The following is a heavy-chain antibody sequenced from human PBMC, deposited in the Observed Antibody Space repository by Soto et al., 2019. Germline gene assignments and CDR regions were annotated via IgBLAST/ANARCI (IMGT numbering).Heavy chain of an antibody. CDR3: AKESRSSAVTATRVYGMDV. D-gene: IGHD2-21*02. CDR2: ISHDGTNK. J-gene: IGHJ6*02. CDR1: GFTFSAYG. V-gene: IGHV3-30*18. Sequence: QVQLVESGGGVVQPGRSLRLSCTPSGFTFSAYGMHWVRQAPGKGLEWVAAISHDGTNKYYGDSVRGRFTISRDNSKNTLYLPMNTLRNEDTAGYYCAKESRSSAVTATRVYGMDVWGQGNTVIVSS.